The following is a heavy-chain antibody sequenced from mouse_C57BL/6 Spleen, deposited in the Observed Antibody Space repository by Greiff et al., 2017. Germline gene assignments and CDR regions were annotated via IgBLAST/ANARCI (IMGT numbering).Heavy chain of an antibody. CDR1: GYTFTSYW. Sequence: QVQLQQPGAELVMPGASVKLSCKASGYTFTSYWMHWVKQRPGQGLEWIGEIDPSDSYTNYNQKFKGKSTLTVDKSSSTAYMQLSSLTSEDSAVYYCARGRRSLYWYFDVWGTGTTVTVSS. V-gene: IGHV1-69*01. CDR3: ARGRRSLYWYFDV. D-gene: IGHD1-1*01. CDR2: IDPSDSYT. J-gene: IGHJ1*03.